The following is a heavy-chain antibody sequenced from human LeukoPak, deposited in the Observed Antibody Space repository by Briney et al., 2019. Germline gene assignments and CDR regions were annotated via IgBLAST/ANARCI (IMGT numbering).Heavy chain of an antibody. CDR3: ARVTGYMIEDYFDY. J-gene: IGHJ4*02. CDR2: INHSGST. CDR1: SGSFSGYY. V-gene: IGHV4-34*01. D-gene: IGHD3-22*01. Sequence: PSETLSLTCAVYSGSFSGYYWNWIRQPPGKGLEWIGEINHSGSTNYNPSLKSRVTISVETSKNQFSLKLSSVTAADTAVYYCARVTGYMIEDYFDYWGQGTLVTVSS.